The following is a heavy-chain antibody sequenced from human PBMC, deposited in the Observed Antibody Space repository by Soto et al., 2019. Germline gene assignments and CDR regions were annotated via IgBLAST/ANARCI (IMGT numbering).Heavy chain of an antibody. V-gene: IGHV1-18*01. CDR1: GYTFTSYG. CDR2: ISAYNGNT. CDR3: ARCGEYYGSGSYVWFDP. Sequence: QVQLVQSGAEVKKPGASVKVSCKASGYTFTSYGISWVRQAPGQGLEWMGWISAYNGNTNYAQKLQGRVTMTTDTSTRPAYMELSSLRSDDTVVYYCARCGEYYGSGSYVWFDPWGQETLVTVSS. J-gene: IGHJ5*02. D-gene: IGHD3-10*01.